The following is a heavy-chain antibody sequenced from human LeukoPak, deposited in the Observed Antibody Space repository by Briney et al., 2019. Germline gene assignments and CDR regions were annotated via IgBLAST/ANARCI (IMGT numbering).Heavy chain of an antibody. J-gene: IGHJ3*02. CDR3: ARRGGSGGGEYAFDI. CDR1: GYSFTSYW. Sequence: GESLKISCKGSGYSFTSYWIGWVRQLPGKGLEWMGIIYPGDSDTRYSPSFQGQVTISADKSISTAYLQWSSLKASDTAMYYCARRGGSGGGEYAFDIWGQGTMVTVSS. CDR2: IYPGDSDT. D-gene: IGHD3-16*01. V-gene: IGHV5-51*01.